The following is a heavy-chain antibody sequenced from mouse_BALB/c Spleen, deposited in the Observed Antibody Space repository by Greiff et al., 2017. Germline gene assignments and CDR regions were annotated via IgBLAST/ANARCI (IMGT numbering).Heavy chain of an antibody. CDR1: GFSLTSYD. Sequence: VQLQESGPGLVAPSQSLSITCTVSGFSLTSYDISWIRQPPGKGLEWLGVIWTGGGTNYNSAFMSRLSISKDNSKSQVFLKMNSLQTDDTAIYYCVRSYGTHWGQGTSVTVSS. CDR2: IWTGGGT. V-gene: IGHV2-9-2*01. D-gene: IGHD2-10*02. CDR3: VRSYGTH. J-gene: IGHJ4*01.